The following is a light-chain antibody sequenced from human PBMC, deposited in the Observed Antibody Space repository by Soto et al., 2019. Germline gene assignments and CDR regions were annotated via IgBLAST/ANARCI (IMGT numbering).Light chain of an antibody. V-gene: IGKV1-5*01. CDR1: QSISSW. CDR2: DAS. Sequence: DIQMTQSPSTLSASVGDRVTITCRASQSISSWLAWYQHKPGKAPKLLIFDASSLERGVPSRFSGSGSGTEFTLTISSLQPDDFATYYCQQYNSYSRTFGQGSKVDIK. J-gene: IGKJ1*01. CDR3: QQYNSYSRT.